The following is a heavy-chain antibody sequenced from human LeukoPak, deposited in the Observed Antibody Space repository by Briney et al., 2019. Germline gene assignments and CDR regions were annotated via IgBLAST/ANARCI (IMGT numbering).Heavy chain of an antibody. CDR3: ANRGRSWFDY. V-gene: IGHV3-23*01. J-gene: IGHJ4*02. Sequence: GGSLRLSCAASGFTFSNYAMSWVRHAPGKGLEWVSTIIGSGGTTYYADSVKGRWTISRDNPKNPLFLQMNSLIAEDTAVYYCANRGRSWFDYWGQGTLVTVSS. CDR2: IIGSGGTT. CDR1: GFTFSNYA. D-gene: IGHD6-13*01.